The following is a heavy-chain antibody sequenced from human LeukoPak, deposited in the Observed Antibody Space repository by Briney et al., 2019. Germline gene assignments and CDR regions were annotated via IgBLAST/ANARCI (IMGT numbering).Heavy chain of an antibody. Sequence: GGSLRLSCAASGFIFSTYSMNWVRQAPGKGLEWVSSISFSSSYRYYSDSVKGRFTISRDNAKNSLYLQMNSLSAEDTAVYYCARLHSGSYYFDYWGQGTLVTVSS. V-gene: IGHV3-21*01. J-gene: IGHJ4*02. CDR3: ARLHSGSYYFDY. CDR2: ISFSSSYR. CDR1: GFIFSTYS. D-gene: IGHD3-22*01.